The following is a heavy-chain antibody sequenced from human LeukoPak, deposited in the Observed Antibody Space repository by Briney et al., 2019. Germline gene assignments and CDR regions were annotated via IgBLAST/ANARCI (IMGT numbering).Heavy chain of an antibody. J-gene: IGHJ4*02. V-gene: IGHV3-30*02. CDR1: GFTFSSYG. Sequence: PGGSLRLSCAASGFTFSSYGMHWVRQAPGKKLEWVAFIRYDGSNKYYADSVKGRFTISRDNSKNTLYLQMNSLRADDTAVYYCAKDFALRKIVGGDYWGQGTLVTVSS. D-gene: IGHD3-10*01. CDR3: AKDFALRKIVGGDY. CDR2: IRYDGSNK.